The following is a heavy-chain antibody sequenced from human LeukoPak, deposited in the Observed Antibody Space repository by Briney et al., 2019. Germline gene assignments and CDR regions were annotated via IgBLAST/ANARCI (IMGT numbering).Heavy chain of an antibody. CDR3: ARARYCSGGSCYGIYYFDY. D-gene: IGHD2-15*01. Sequence: GGSLRLSCAASGFTVSSNYMSWVRRAPGKGLEWVSVIYSGGSTYYADSVKGRFTISRDNSKNTLYLQMNSLRAEDTAVYYCARARYCSGGSCYGIYYFDYWGQGTLVTVSS. V-gene: IGHV3-66*02. CDR2: IYSGGST. J-gene: IGHJ4*02. CDR1: GFTVSSNY.